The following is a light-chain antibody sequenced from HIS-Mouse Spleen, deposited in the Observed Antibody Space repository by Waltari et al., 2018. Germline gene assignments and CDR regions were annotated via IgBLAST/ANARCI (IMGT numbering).Light chain of an antibody. CDR1: AFPQQD. Sequence: SYELTQPPSVSVSPGQTARITCSGDAFPQQDAHWYQQKPGQAPVLVIYKDSERPSGIPERFSGSSSGTTVTLTISGVQAEDEADYYCQSADSSGTGWVFGGGTKLTVL. CDR2: KDS. J-gene: IGLJ3*02. V-gene: IGLV3-25*03. CDR3: QSADSSGTGWV.